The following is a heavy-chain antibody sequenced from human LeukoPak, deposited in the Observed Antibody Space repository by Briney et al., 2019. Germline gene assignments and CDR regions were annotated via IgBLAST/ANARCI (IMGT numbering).Heavy chain of an antibody. D-gene: IGHD6-19*01. CDR2: MNPNSGNT. CDR1: GYTFTSYG. V-gene: IGHV1-8*02. CDR3: ASGGGWVFNN. Sequence: ASVKVSCKASGYTFTSYGISWVRQAPGQGLEWMGWMNPNSGNTGYAQKFQGRVTMTRNTSISTAYMELSSLRAEDTAVYYCASGGGWVFNNWGQGTLVTVSS. J-gene: IGHJ4*02.